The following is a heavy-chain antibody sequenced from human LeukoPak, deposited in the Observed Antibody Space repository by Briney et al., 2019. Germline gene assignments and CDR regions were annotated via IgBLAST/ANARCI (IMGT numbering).Heavy chain of an antibody. CDR1: GGTFSSYA. Sequence: ASVKVSCKASGGTFSSYAISWVRQAPGQGLEWMGRIIPILGIANYAQKFQGRVTITADKSTSTAYMELSSLRSEDTAVYYCARVPPHIASYYYYGMDVWGQGTTVTVSS. CDR3: ARVPPHIASYYYYGMDV. D-gene: IGHD2-21*01. V-gene: IGHV1-69*04. J-gene: IGHJ6*02. CDR2: IIPILGIA.